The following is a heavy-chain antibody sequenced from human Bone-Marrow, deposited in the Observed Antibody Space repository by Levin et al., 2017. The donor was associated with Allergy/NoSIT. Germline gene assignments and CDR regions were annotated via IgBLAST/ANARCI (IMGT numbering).Heavy chain of an antibody. CDR1: GFTFSDYW. Sequence: GESLKISCAASGFTFSDYWMTWVRQAPGKGLEWVANIKEDGGEKYYVDSVKGRFTISRDNVENSLYLQMNSLRGEDTAVYYCTNGWYAGVSDHWGQGTLVTVSS. CDR3: TNGWYAGVSDH. CDR2: IKEDGGEK. V-gene: IGHV3-7*01. D-gene: IGHD2-8*01. J-gene: IGHJ4*02.